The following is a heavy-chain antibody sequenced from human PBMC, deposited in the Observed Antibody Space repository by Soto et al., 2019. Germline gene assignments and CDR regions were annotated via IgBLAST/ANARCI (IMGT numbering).Heavy chain of an antibody. V-gene: IGHV3-48*02. Sequence: GGSLRLSCAASGFTFSSYSMNWVRQAPGKGLEWVSYISSSSSTIYYADSVKGRFTISRDNAKNSLYLQMNSLRDKDTAVYYCARNSGSYYWYFDLWGRGTLVTVSS. CDR2: ISSSSSTI. D-gene: IGHD1-26*01. CDR3: ARNSGSYYWYFDL. CDR1: GFTFSSYS. J-gene: IGHJ2*01.